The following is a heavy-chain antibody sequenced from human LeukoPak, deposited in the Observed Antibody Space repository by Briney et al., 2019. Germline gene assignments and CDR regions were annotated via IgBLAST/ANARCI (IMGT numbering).Heavy chain of an antibody. CDR1: GYTLTELS. V-gene: IGHV1-24*01. Sequence: GASVKVSCKVSGYTLTELSMHWVRQAPGKGLEWMGGLDPEDGETIYAQKSQGRVTMTEDTSTDTAYMELSSLRSEDTAVYYCALTGSWTPYNWFDPWGQGTLVTVSS. CDR2: LDPEDGET. D-gene: IGHD6-13*01. J-gene: IGHJ5*02. CDR3: ALTGSWTPYNWFDP.